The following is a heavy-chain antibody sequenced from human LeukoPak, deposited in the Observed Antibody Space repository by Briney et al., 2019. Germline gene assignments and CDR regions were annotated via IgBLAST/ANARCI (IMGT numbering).Heavy chain of an antibody. CDR2: INHSGST. J-gene: IGHJ5*02. D-gene: IGHD6-19*01. V-gene: IGHV4-34*01. Sequence: SETLSLTCTVSGGSISNYYWTWIRQPPGKGLEWIGEINHSGSTNYNPSLKSRVTISVDTSKNQFSLKLSSVTAADTVVYYCARRRSPVAGVNWFDPWGQGTLVTVSS. CDR3: ARRRSPVAGVNWFDP. CDR1: GGSISNYY.